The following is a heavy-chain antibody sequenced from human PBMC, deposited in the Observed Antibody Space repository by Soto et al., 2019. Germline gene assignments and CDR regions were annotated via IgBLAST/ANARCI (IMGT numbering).Heavy chain of an antibody. V-gene: IGHV4-39*01. CDR2: IYYSGNT. CDR3: ASSSPFHD. D-gene: IGHD6-6*01. CDR1: SASLSSSTYY. J-gene: IGHJ4*02. Sequence: SETLSLTCSVSSASLSSSTYYWSWIRQPPGRGPEWIGSIYYSGNTYYKPSLKSRVSISIDTSRNQFSLKLTSVTAADTGVYYCASSSPFHDWGPGILVTVS.